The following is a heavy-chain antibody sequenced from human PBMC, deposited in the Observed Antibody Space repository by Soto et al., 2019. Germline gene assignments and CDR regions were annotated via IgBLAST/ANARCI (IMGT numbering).Heavy chain of an antibody. CDR1: GGSISSGGYY. D-gene: IGHD3-10*01. V-gene: IGHV4-31*03. J-gene: IGHJ4*02. CDR2: IYYSGST. CDR3: ARDYYGSGRLDY. Sequence: PSETLSLTCTVSGGSISSGGYYWSWIRQHPGKGLEWIGYIYYSGSTYYNPSLKSRVTISVDTSKNQFSLKLSSVTAADTAVYYCARDYYGSGRLDYWGQGTLVTVSS.